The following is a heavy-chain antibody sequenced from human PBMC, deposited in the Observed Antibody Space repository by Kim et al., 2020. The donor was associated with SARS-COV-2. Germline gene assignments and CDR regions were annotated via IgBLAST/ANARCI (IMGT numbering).Heavy chain of an antibody. CDR1: GFTFSSYE. J-gene: IGHJ2*01. CDR3: ARDNYYWYFDL. CDR2: ISSSGSTI. V-gene: IGHV3-48*03. Sequence: GGSLRLSCAASGFTFSSYEMNWVRQAPGKGLEWVSYISSSGSTIYYADSVKGRFTISRDNAKNSLYLQMNSLRAEDTAVYYCARDNYYWYFDLWGRGTLVTVSS.